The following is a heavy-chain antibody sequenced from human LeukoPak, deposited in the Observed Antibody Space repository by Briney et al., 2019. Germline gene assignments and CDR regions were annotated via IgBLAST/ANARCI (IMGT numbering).Heavy chain of an antibody. D-gene: IGHD6-13*01. J-gene: IGHJ5*02. CDR1: GGTFSSYA. CDR3: ARGGVSSSWSYNWFDP. V-gene: IGHV1-69*05. CDR2: IIPIFGTA. Sequence: SVKVSRKASGGTFSSYAISWVRQAPGQGLEWMGGIIPIFGTANYAQKFQGRVTITTDESTSTAYMELSSLRSEDTAVYYCARGGVSSSWSYNWFDPWGQGTLVTVSS.